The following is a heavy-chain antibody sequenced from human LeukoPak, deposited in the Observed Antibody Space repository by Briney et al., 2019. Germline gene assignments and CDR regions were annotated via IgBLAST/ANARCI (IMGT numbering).Heavy chain of an antibody. D-gene: IGHD5-12*01. J-gene: IGHJ4*02. CDR1: GYTFTTYG. V-gene: IGHV1-18*01. CDR3: ARDSADIVATTRTDY. Sequence: GASVKVSCKASGYTFTTYGISWVRQAPGQGLEWMGWISPYNGNTNYAQKLQGRVTMTTDTSTSTAYMELRSLRSDDTAVYYCARDSADIVATTRTDYWGQGTLVTVSS. CDR2: ISPYNGNT.